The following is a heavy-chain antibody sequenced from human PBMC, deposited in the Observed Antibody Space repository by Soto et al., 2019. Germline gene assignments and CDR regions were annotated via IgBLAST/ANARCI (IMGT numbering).Heavy chain of an antibody. CDR3: ARLKVGATSDY. J-gene: IGHJ4*02. Sequence: GESLKISCQGSGYSFAGHWISWVRQMPGKGLEWMGRIDPGDSYTNYSPSFEGHVTMSADTSVNTAYLQWRGLRASDTAIYFCARLKVGATSDYWGQGTLVTVSS. CDR2: IDPGDSYT. V-gene: IGHV5-10-1*01. D-gene: IGHD1-26*01. CDR1: GYSFAGHW.